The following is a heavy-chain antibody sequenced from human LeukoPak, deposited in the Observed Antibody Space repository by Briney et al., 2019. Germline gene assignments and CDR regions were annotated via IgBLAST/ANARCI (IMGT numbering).Heavy chain of an antibody. Sequence: GGSLRLSCAASGFTFSSYAMSWVRQAPGKGLEWVSAISGSGGSTYYADSVKGRFTISRDNSKNTLYLQMNSLRAEDTAVYYCAKQGVTMIVVVKDAFDIWGQGTMVTVSS. CDR2: ISGSGGST. J-gene: IGHJ3*02. V-gene: IGHV3-23*01. CDR3: AKQGVTMIVVVKDAFDI. CDR1: GFTFSSYA. D-gene: IGHD3-22*01.